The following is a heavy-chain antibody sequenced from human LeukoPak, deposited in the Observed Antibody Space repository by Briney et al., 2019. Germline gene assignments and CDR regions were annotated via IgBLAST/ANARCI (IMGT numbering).Heavy chain of an antibody. J-gene: IGHJ4*02. D-gene: IGHD1-26*01. CDR1: GYTFNNHY. CDR2: ISAYNGNT. Sequence: GASVKVSCKASGYTFNNHYMYWVRQAPGQGLEWMGWISAYNGNTNYAQKLQGRVTMTTDTSTSTAYMELRSLRSDDTAVYYCAREYSGSYEGGYWGQGTLVTVSS. V-gene: IGHV1-18*01. CDR3: AREYSGSYEGGY.